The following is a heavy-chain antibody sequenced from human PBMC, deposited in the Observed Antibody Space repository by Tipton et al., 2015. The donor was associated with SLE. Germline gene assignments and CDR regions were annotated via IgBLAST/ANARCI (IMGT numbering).Heavy chain of an antibody. Sequence: TLSLTCTVSGGSISLHYWSWIRQPPGKGLEWIGYIYYSGRTTNYNSSLKSRVIMSVDTSKSQLSLKVSSVTAADTAMFYCASGTLEWSHEPDYWGQGTLVTVSS. V-gene: IGHV4-59*11. CDR2: IYYSGRTT. CDR3: ASGTLEWSHEPDY. D-gene: IGHD3-3*01. CDR1: GGSISLHY. J-gene: IGHJ4*02.